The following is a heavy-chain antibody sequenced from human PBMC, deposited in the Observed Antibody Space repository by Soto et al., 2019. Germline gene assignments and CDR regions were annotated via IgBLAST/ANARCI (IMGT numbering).Heavy chain of an antibody. J-gene: IGHJ4*02. CDR3: AKDPYCSSTSCYEPDFDY. CDR1: GFTFSSYG. Sequence: GGSLRLSCAASGFTFSSYGMHWVRQAPGKGLEWVAVISYDGSNKYYADSVKGRFTNSRDNSKNTLYLQMNSLRAEDTAVYYCAKDPYCSSTSCYEPDFDYWGQGTLVTVSS. D-gene: IGHD2-2*01. CDR2: ISYDGSNK. V-gene: IGHV3-30*18.